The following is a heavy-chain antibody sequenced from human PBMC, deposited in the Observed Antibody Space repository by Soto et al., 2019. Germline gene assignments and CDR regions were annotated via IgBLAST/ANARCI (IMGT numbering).Heavy chain of an antibody. CDR1: GGSISSYY. CDR2: ISYSGHT. V-gene: IGHV4-59*08. J-gene: IGHJ6*02. CDR3: KTQGFGFLHGLVDV. Sequence: PSETLSLTCTVSGGSISSYYWSWIRQPPGKGLEWLGYISYSGHTSYNPSLKSRLFISVDTSKNQVSLNLASVTAADTAVYYCKTQGFGFLHGLVDVWGQGTTVTVSS. D-gene: IGHD3-10*01.